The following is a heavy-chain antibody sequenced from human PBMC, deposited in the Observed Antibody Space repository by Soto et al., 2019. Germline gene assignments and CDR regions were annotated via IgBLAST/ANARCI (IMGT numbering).Heavy chain of an antibody. D-gene: IGHD6-13*01. J-gene: IGHJ4*02. CDR1: GFTFSNYN. V-gene: IGHV3-21*01. Sequence: GGSLRLSCAASGFTFSNYNMNWVRQAPGKGLEWVSSISSGSSYIYYADSVRGRFTISRDNAKNSLYLQLNSLRAEDTAVYYCARDFSNSWYFLDYWGRGTLVTVSS. CDR3: ARDFSNSWYFLDY. CDR2: ISSGSSYI.